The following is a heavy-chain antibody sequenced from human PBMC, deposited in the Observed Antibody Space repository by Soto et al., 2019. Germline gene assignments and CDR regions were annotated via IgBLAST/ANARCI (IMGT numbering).Heavy chain of an antibody. CDR3: GGGATAAADFVY. D-gene: IGHD6-13*01. Sequence: SETLSLTCTVSGGSISSYYWSWIRQPPGKGLERNGYIYYSGSTNYNPSLKSRVTISVDTSKNHFSLKLSPVTAADTAMYYCGGGATAAADFVYWGPGTLVTVSS. CDR1: GGSISSYY. V-gene: IGHV4-59*01. J-gene: IGHJ4*02. CDR2: IYYSGST.